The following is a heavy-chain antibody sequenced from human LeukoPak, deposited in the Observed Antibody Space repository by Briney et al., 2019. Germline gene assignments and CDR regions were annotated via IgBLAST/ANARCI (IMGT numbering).Heavy chain of an antibody. CDR2: IYYSGST. V-gene: IGHV4-59*12. D-gene: IGHD3-10*01. J-gene: IGHJ6*03. Sequence: PSETLSLTCTVSGGSISSYYWSWIRQPPGKGLEWIGYIYYSGSTNYNPSLKSRVTISVDTSKNQFSLKLSSVTAADTAVSYCAREARGGITMVRTNMDVWGKGTTVTISS. CDR1: GGSISSYY. CDR3: AREARGGITMVRTNMDV.